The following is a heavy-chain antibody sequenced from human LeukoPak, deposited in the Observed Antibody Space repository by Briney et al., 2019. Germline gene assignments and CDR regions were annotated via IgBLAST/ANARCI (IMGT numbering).Heavy chain of an antibody. Sequence: TLSLTCTVSGGSISSYYWSWIRQPAGKGLEWIGRIYTSGSTNYNPSLKSRVTMSVDTSKNQFSLKLSSVTAADTAVYYCARGVEMATITAPFDYWGQGTLVTVSS. D-gene: IGHD5-24*01. CDR3: ARGVEMATITAPFDY. J-gene: IGHJ4*02. CDR2: IYTSGST. V-gene: IGHV4-4*07. CDR1: GGSISSYY.